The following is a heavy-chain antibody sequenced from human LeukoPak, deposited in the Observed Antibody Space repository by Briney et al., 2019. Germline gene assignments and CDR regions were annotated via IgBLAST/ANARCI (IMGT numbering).Heavy chain of an antibody. CDR2: IYSGGST. CDR1: GFTVSSNY. J-gene: IGHJ5*02. CDR3: ARVGVVAATRRCFAP. Sequence: GGSLRLSCAASGFTVSSNYMSWVRQAPGKGLEWVSVIYSGGSTYYADSVKGRFTISRDNSKNTLYLQMNSLRAEDTAVYYCARVGVVAATRRCFAPGGQEPLVPVSS. D-gene: IGHD2-15*01. V-gene: IGHV3-66*01.